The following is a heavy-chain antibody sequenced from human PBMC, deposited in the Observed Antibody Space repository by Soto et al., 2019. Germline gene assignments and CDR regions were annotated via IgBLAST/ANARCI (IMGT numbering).Heavy chain of an antibody. Sequence: SETLSLTCTVSGGSISSYYWSWIRQPPGKGLEWIGYIYYSGSTNYNPSLKSRVTISVDTSKNQFSLTLNSMTAADTATYYCARGGISHWAYFYYMDVWDRGTTVTVSS. CDR2: IYYSGST. J-gene: IGHJ6*03. V-gene: IGHV4-59*12. CDR1: GGSISSYY. CDR3: ARGGISHWAYFYYMDV. D-gene: IGHD2-21*01.